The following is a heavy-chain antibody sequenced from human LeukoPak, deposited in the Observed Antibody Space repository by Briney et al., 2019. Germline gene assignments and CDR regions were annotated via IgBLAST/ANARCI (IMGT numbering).Heavy chain of an antibody. D-gene: IGHD6-6*01. J-gene: IGHJ4*02. CDR2: IYTSGST. CDR1: GDSISSYY. CDR3: ASLEYSSSGYFDY. V-gene: IGHV4-4*07. Sequence: SETLSLTCTVSGDSISSYYWSWIRQPAGKGLGWIGRIYTSGSTDYNPSLKSRVTISVDTSKNQFSLKLSSVTAADTAVYYCASLEYSSSGYFDYWGQGTLVTVSS.